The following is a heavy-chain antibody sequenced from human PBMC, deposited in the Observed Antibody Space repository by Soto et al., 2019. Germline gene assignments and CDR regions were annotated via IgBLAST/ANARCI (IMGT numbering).Heavy chain of an antibody. CDR3: ARGQAYYDFWSGYPYYFDY. Sequence: QVQLVQSGAEVKKPGASVKVSCKASGYTFTSYDINWVRQATGQGLEWMGWMNPNSGNTGYAQKFQGRVTMTRNTSLSTAYMELSSLRSEDTAVYYCARGQAYYDFWSGYPYYFDYWGQGTLVTVSS. CDR2: MNPNSGNT. J-gene: IGHJ4*02. V-gene: IGHV1-8*01. CDR1: GYTFTSYD. D-gene: IGHD3-3*01.